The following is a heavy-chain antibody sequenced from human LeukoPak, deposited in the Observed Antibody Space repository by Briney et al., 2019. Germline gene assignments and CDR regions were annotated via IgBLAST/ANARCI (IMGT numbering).Heavy chain of an antibody. Sequence: PGGSLRLSCVASGFTFDDHAMSWVRQAPGKGLEWVSGINWNGGSTGYADSVKGRFTTSRDNAKNSLYLQMNSLRAEDAALYYCARGLYYDSSGYYFPFGYWGQGTLVTVSS. J-gene: IGHJ4*02. CDR2: INWNGGST. V-gene: IGHV3-20*04. D-gene: IGHD3-22*01. CDR3: ARGLYYDSSGYYFPFGY. CDR1: GFTFDDHA.